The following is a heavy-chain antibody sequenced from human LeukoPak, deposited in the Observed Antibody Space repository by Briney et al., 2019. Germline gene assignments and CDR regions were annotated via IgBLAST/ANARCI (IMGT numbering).Heavy chain of an antibody. CDR2: ISSSSSTI. CDR3: ARLTGSKADGMDV. Sequence: SGGSLRLSCAASEFTFSSYSMNWVRQAPGKGLEWVSYISSSSSTIYYADSVKGRFTISRDNAKNSLYLQMNSLRAEDTAVYYCARLTGSKADGMDVWGQGTTVTVSS. CDR1: EFTFSSYS. V-gene: IGHV3-48*04. D-gene: IGHD1-14*01. J-gene: IGHJ6*02.